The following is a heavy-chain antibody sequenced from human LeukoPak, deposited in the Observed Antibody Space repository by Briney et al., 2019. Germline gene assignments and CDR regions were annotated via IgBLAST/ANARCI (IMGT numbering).Heavy chain of an antibody. CDR3: ARVAVAARPYDY. Sequence: GASVNVSCKVSGYTLTELSMHWVRQAPGKGLEWMGGFDPEDGETIYAQKFQGRVTMTRDTSISTAYMELSRLRSDDTAVYYCARVAVAARPYDYWGQGTLVTVSS. CDR2: FDPEDGET. V-gene: IGHV1-24*01. D-gene: IGHD6-6*01. CDR1: GYTLTELS. J-gene: IGHJ4*02.